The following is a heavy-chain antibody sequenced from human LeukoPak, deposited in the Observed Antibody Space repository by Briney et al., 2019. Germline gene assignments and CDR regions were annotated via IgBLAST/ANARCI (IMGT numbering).Heavy chain of an antibody. V-gene: IGHV4-34*01. CDR3: ARATSRASPLDY. CDR2: INHSGST. CDR1: GGSFSGYY. J-gene: IGHJ4*02. Sequence: SETLSLTCAVYGGSFSGYYWSWIRQPPGKGLEWIGEINHSGSTNYNPSLKSRVTISVDTSKNQFSLKLSSVTAADTAVYYCARATSRASPLDYWGQGTLVTVSS. D-gene: IGHD1-26*01.